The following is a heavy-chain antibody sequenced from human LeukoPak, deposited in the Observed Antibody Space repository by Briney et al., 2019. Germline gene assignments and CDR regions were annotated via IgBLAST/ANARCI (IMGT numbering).Heavy chain of an antibody. Sequence: ASVTVSCTASGYTFTSYGISWVRQAPGQGLEWMGWISPYNGNTNYAQKLQGRVTMTTDKSTSTAYMELRSLRSDDTAVYYCARDFGVVPLYFDYWGQGTLVTVSS. V-gene: IGHV1-18*01. J-gene: IGHJ4*02. CDR1: GYTFTSYG. CDR3: ARDFGVVPLYFDY. CDR2: ISPYNGNT. D-gene: IGHD3-3*01.